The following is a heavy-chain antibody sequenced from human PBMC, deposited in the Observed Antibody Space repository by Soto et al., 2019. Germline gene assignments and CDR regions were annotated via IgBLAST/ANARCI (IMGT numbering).Heavy chain of an antibody. Sequence: EVKLLESGGGLIPPGASARLSCVTSGFIFDSYAMSWVRQSPGRGLEWVVAISGSGHATYYTRSVQGRFLISRDKSKKTVFLQMNNLRAEDTAVYYCAKGRYFDSSGGCANYWGLGTLVTVSS. V-gene: IGHV3-23*01. D-gene: IGHD3-22*01. CDR3: AKGRYFDSSGGCANY. CDR1: GFIFDSYA. CDR2: ISGSGHAT. J-gene: IGHJ4*02.